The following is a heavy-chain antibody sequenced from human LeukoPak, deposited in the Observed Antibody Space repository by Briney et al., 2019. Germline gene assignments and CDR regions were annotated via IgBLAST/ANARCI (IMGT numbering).Heavy chain of an antibody. J-gene: IGHJ6*03. CDR2: ISWNSGSI. CDR3: AKGEGAEYYYYYMDV. Sequence: GGSLRLSCAASGFTFDDYAMHWVRQAPGKGLEWVSGISWNSGSIGYADSVKGRFTISRDNAKNSLYLQMNSLRAEDTALYYCAKGEGAEYYYYYMDVWGKGITVTVSS. CDR1: GFTFDDYA. V-gene: IGHV3-9*01. D-gene: IGHD1-26*01.